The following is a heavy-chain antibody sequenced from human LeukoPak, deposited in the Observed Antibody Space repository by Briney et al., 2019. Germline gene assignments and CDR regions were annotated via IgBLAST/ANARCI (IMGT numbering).Heavy chain of an antibody. CDR2: IYYSGST. CDR3: ARDKGDHYYDSSGPYYYYGMDV. D-gene: IGHD3-22*01. J-gene: IGHJ6*02. CDR1: GGSISSYY. Sequence: SETLSLTCTVSGGSISSYYWSWIRQPPGKGLEWIGYIYYSGSTNYNPSLKSRVTMSVDTSKNQFSLKLSSVTAADTAVYYCARDKGDHYYDSSGPYYYYGMDVWGQGTTVTVSS. V-gene: IGHV4-59*12.